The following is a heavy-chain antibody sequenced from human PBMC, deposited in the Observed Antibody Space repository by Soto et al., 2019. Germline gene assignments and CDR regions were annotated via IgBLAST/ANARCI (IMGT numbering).Heavy chain of an antibody. Sequence: GGSLRLSCAASGFTFSSYGMHWVRQAPGKGLEWVAVISYDGSNKYYADSVKGRFTISRDNSKNTLYLQMNSLRAEDTAVYYCARDHSNYYYYYGMDVWGQGTTVTVSS. J-gene: IGHJ6*02. CDR3: ARDHSNYYYYYGMDV. CDR2: ISYDGSNK. V-gene: IGHV3-30*03. D-gene: IGHD4-4*01. CDR1: GFTFSSYG.